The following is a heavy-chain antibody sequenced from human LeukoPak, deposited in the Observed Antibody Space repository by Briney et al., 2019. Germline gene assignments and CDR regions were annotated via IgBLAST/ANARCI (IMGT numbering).Heavy chain of an antibody. CDR3: ARGDSDYVWGSYLFFDY. D-gene: IGHD3-16*02. CDR1: GGTFSSYA. J-gene: IGHJ4*02. V-gene: IGHV1-69*05. CDR2: IIPIFGTA. Sequence: ASVKVSCNASGGTFSSYAISWVRQAPGQGLEWMGGIIPIFGTANYAQKFQGRVTITTDESTSTAYMELSSLRSEDTAVYYCARGDSDYVWGSYLFFDYWGQGTLVTVSS.